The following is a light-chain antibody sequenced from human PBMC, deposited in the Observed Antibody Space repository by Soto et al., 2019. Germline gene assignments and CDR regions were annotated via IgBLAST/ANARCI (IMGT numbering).Light chain of an antibody. J-gene: IGLJ3*02. CDR1: SSGVGSYDL. V-gene: IGLV2-23*02. Sequence: QLVLTQPAFVSGSPGQSITISCTGPSSGVGSYDLVSWYQHHPGKAPKLIIYEVAKRPSGISSRFSGSKSGNTASLTISGLQAEDEADYYCCSYAGSSTSVVFGGGTKLTVL. CDR2: EVA. CDR3: CSYAGSSTSVV.